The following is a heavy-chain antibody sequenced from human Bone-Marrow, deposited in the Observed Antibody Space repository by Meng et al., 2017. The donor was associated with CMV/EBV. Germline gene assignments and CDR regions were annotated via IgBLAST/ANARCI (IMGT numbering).Heavy chain of an antibody. CDR2: IKEDGSER. Sequence: GESLKISCVAAGFTFTRYWMTWVRQAPGKGLEWVAHIKEDGSERDYVESAKDRFTISRDNAQISLYLQMTSLRVEDTAVYYCVSLGGQVAHYYYYGMDVWGQGTTVTVAS. CDR3: VSLGGQVAHYYYYGMDV. V-gene: IGHV3-7*01. CDR1: GFTFTRYW. J-gene: IGHJ6*02. D-gene: IGHD2-15*01.